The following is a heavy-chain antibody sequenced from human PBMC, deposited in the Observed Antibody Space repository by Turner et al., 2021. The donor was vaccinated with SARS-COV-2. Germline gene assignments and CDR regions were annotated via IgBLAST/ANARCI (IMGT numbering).Heavy chain of an antibody. CDR1: GFNFSSYA. Sequence: QVQLVESGGGVVQPGRSLRLSCAASGFNFSSYAMNWVRQAPGKGLEWVAVISYDGSNKYYADSVKGRFTISRDNSKNTLYLQMNSLRAEDTAVYYCAGIQSYDRSDYYGMDVWGQGTTVTVSS. J-gene: IGHJ6*02. CDR2: ISYDGSNK. D-gene: IGHD3-22*01. V-gene: IGHV3-30-3*01. CDR3: AGIQSYDRSDYYGMDV.